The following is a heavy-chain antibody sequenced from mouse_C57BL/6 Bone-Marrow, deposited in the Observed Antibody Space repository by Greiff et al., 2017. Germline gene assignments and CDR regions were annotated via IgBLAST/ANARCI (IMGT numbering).Heavy chain of an antibody. V-gene: IGHV1-54*02. Sequence: VQLQQSGAELVRPGTSVKVSCKASGYAFTNYLIEWVKQRPGQGLEWIGVINPGSGGTNYNEKFQGKATITADTSSNTAYLQLSSLTSEDTAIYYCARLGRRFAYWGQGTLVTVSA. CDR3: ARLGRRFAY. D-gene: IGHD4-1*01. CDR2: INPGSGGT. CDR1: GYAFTNYL. J-gene: IGHJ3*01.